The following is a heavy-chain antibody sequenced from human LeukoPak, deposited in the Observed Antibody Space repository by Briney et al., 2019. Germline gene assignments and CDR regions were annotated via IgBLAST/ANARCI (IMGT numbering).Heavy chain of an antibody. CDR1: GGSISSSSYY. V-gene: IGHV4-39*01. CDR2: IYYSGST. Sequence: SETLSLTCTVSGGSISSSSYYWGWNRPPPGQGLDWIGSIYYSGSTYYNPSLRSPVTISVDTSKNQFSLKLSSVTAADTAVYYCARQLGYCSSTSCYADKVDYWGQGTLVTVSS. D-gene: IGHD2-2*01. CDR3: ARQLGYCSSTSCYADKVDY. J-gene: IGHJ4*02.